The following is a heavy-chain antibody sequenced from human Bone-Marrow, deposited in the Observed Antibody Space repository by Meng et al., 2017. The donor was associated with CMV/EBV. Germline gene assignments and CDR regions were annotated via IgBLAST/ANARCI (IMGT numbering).Heavy chain of an antibody. CDR1: GYTFRAHG. Sequence: ASVKDSCKPSGYTFRAHGISWVRQAPGQGLEWMGWISTYNGNPHYAQKFQGRVTMTTDTSTNTAYMELRNLRPDDAAVYYCARIALVIIPASKICDYWGQGTVVTVSS. CDR3: ARIALVIIPASKICDY. J-gene: IGHJ4*02. V-gene: IGHV1-18*01. CDR2: ISTYNGNP. D-gene: IGHD2-2*01.